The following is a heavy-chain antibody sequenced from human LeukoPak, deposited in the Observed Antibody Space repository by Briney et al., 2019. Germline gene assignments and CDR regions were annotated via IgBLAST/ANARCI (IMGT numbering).Heavy chain of an antibody. CDR2: IRYDGSNK. V-gene: IGHV3-30*02. CDR1: GFTFSSYG. Sequence: GGSLRLSCAASGFTFSSYGMHWVRQAPGKGLEGVAFIRYDGSNKYYADSVKGRFTISRDNSKNTLYLQMNSLRAEDTAVYYCAKGFGYYDGSGYNSWGQGTLVTVSS. J-gene: IGHJ4*02. D-gene: IGHD3-22*01. CDR3: AKGFGYYDGSGYNS.